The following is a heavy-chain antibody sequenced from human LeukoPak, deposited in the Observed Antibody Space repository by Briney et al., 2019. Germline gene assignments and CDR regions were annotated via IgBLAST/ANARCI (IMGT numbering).Heavy chain of an antibody. CDR3: AREEITVTDAFDI. V-gene: IGHV3-74*01. Sequence: GSLRLSCAASGFTFSDYWMHWVRQAPGKGLVWVSRINSDGTTINYADSVKGRFSISRDNAKNTLYLQMNSLRAEDMAVYYCAREEITVTDAFDIWGQGTMVTVSS. CDR1: GFTFSDYW. J-gene: IGHJ3*02. CDR2: INSDGTTI. D-gene: IGHD4-17*01.